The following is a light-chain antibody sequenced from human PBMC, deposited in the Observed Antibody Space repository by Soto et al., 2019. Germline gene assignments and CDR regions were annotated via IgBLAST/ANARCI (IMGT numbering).Light chain of an antibody. Sequence: DIQMTQSPSTLSASVGDRVTITCRASQSISSCLAWYQQKPVKAPKLLLYDASSLERGVPTRFSDSGSGTEFKITISKLQPDDFETNYCQQYNSYPCTFGQGTTVEIK. CDR2: DAS. J-gene: IGKJ1*01. CDR1: QSISSC. V-gene: IGKV1-5*01. CDR3: QQYNSYPCT.